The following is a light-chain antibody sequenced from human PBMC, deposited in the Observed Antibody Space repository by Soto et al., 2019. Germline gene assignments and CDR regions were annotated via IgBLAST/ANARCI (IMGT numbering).Light chain of an antibody. CDR3: SSYTASSGV. J-gene: IGLJ3*02. CDR1: SSDVGGYDY. V-gene: IGLV2-14*01. CDR2: DVS. Sequence: QSALTQPASVSGSPGQSITISCTGTSSDVGGYDYVSWYQQHPGKAPKLMIYDVSHRPSGVSNRFSGSKSGNTASLTISGLQAEDEADYCCSSYTASSGVFGGGTKRTVL.